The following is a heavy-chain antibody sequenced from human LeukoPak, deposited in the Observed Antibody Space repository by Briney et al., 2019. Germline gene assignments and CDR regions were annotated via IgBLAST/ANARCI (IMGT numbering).Heavy chain of an antibody. CDR3: ARGLVLATDDAFDI. CDR1: GASISSFY. D-gene: IGHD5-12*01. CDR2: IWDTEIT. V-gene: IGHV4-59*01. Sequence: SETLSLTCTDSGASISSFYWSWLRQPPGKGLEWIGYIWDTEITDYNPSLKSRVTISLDTSKNHFSLKLRSVTAADTALYFCARGLVLATDDAFDIWGQGTLVTVSS. J-gene: IGHJ3*02.